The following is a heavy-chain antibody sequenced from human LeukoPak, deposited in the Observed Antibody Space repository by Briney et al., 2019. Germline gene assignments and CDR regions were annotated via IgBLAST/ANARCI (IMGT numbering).Heavy chain of an antibody. V-gene: IGHV4-31*03. J-gene: IGHJ4*02. CDR2: IYYSGST. CDR1: GGSISSGGYY. CDR3: TRETSLRYYDFWSGWDY. Sequence: SETLSLTCTVSGGSISSGGYYWSWIRQHPGKGLEWIGYIYYSGSTYYNPSLKSRVTISVDTSKNQFSLQLNSVTPEDTAVYYCTRETSLRYYDFWSGWDYWGQGTLVTVSS. D-gene: IGHD3-3*01.